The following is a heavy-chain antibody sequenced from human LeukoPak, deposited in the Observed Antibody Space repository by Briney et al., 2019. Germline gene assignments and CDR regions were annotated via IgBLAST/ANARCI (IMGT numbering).Heavy chain of an antibody. V-gene: IGHV3-23*01. CDR2: ISGSGGST. CDR1: GFTFSSYA. CDR3: AKEQYYYDSSGYYYGGY. Sequence: GGSLRLSCAASGFTFSSYAMSWVRQAPGKGLEWVSAISGSGGSTYYADSVKGRFTTSRDNSKNTLYLQMNSLRAEDTAVYYCAKEQYYYDSSGYYYGGYWGQGTLVTVSS. J-gene: IGHJ4*02. D-gene: IGHD3-22*01.